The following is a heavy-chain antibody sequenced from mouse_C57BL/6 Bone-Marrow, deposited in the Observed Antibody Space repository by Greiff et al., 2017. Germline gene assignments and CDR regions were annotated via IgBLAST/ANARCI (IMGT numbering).Heavy chain of an antibody. CDR3: ARSGYYDYDNFDY. J-gene: IGHJ2*01. D-gene: IGHD2-4*01. Sequence: QVQLKESGAELARPGASVKLSCKASGYTFTSYGLSWVKQRTGQGLEWIGEIYPRSGNTYYNEKFKGKATLTADKSSSTAYMELRSLTSEDSAVYFCARSGYYDYDNFDYWGQGTTLTVSS. CDR2: IYPRSGNT. V-gene: IGHV1-81*01. CDR1: GYTFTSYG.